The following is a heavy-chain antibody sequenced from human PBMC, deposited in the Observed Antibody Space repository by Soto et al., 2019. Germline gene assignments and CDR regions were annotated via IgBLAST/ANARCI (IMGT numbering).Heavy chain of an antibody. J-gene: IGHJ6*02. CDR2: IKSKTDGGTT. CDR3: TTDFGTVTYYFYYYGFDV. CDR1: GFTFTNAW. D-gene: IGHD4-17*01. Sequence: GGSLRLSCAASGFTFTNAWMNWVRQAPGKGLEWVGLIKSKTDGGTTDYAAPVKGRFTISRDDSKNTLYLQMNSLKAEDTAVYYCTTDFGTVTYYFYYYGFDVWGQGTTVTVSS. V-gene: IGHV3-15*07.